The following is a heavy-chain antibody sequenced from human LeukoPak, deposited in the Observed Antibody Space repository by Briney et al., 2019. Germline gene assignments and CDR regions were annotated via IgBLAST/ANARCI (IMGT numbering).Heavy chain of an antibody. J-gene: IGHJ4*02. V-gene: IGHV3-30-3*01. CDR2: ISYDGSNK. D-gene: IGHD6-19*01. Sequence: GGSLRLSCAASGFTFSSYAMHWVRQAPGKGLEWVAFISYDGSNKYYADPVKGRFTIPRDNSKNTLYLQMNSLRAEDTAVYYCARGTPYSSGWNFDYWGQGTLVTVSS. CDR3: ARGTPYSSGWNFDY. CDR1: GFTFSSYA.